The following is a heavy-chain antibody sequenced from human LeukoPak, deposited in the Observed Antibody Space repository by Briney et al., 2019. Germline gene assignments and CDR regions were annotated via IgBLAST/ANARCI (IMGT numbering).Heavy chain of an antibody. V-gene: IGHV3-64*01. CDR1: GFTFSSYA. D-gene: IGHD1-26*01. CDR3: ARVRGSYFFDF. CDR2: ISSNEGTT. Sequence: GGPLRLSCAASGFTFSSYAMYWVRQAPGKGLEYVSSISSNEGTTYYANSVKGRFNISRDNSKNTLSLQRGSLRPAYMAVYDCARVRGSYFFDFWGQGTLVTVSS. J-gene: IGHJ4*02.